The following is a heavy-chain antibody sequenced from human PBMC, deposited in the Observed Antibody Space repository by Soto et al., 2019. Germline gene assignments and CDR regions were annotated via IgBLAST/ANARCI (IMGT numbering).Heavy chain of an antibody. J-gene: IGHJ6*03. V-gene: IGHV3-23*01. CDR1: GFTFSSYA. D-gene: IGHD4-17*01. Sequence: GESLRLSCAASGFTFSSYAMSWVRQAPGKGLEWVSAISGSGGSTYYADSVKGRFTISRDNSKNTLYLQMNSLRAEDTAVYYCAKAVTTYYYYYMDVWGKGTTVTVSS. CDR3: AKAVTTYYYYYMDV. CDR2: ISGSGGST.